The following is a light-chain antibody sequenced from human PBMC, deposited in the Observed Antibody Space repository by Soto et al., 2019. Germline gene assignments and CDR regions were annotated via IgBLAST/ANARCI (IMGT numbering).Light chain of an antibody. CDR2: DAS. CDR1: QSVSSY. CDR3: QQRSNWPPYT. V-gene: IGKV3-11*01. Sequence: EIVLTQSPATLSLSPGERATLSCRASQSVSSYLAWYQQKPGQAPRLLIYDASNMATCIPARFSGSGSGTDFTLAIISLEPEDFAVYYCQQRSNWPPYTFGQGTKLEIK. J-gene: IGKJ2*01.